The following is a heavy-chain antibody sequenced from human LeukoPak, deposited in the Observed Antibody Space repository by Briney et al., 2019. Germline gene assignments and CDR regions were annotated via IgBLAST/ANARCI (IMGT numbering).Heavy chain of an antibody. CDR2: IYPGDSDT. V-gene: IGHV5-51*01. J-gene: IGHJ4*02. D-gene: IGHD6-19*01. CDR1: GYSFTSYW. CDR3: ARQGRAYSSGQYFDY. Sequence: GESLKISCKGSGYSFTSYWIGWVRQLPGKGLEWMGIIYPGDSDTRYSPSFQGQVTISADKSISTAYLQWSSLKASDTAMYCCARQGRAYSSGQYFDYWGQGTLVTVSS.